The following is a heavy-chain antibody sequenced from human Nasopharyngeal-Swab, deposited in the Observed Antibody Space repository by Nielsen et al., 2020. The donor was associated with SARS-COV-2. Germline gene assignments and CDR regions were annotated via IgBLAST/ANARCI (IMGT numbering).Heavy chain of an antibody. D-gene: IGHD6-19*01. CDR3: ARRPGYSSGWLFDY. Sequence: GESLKISCVASGVIFSNYWMHWVRQAPGKGLVWVSRINEDGRRTDYADSVKGRFTISRDNSKNTLYLQMNSLRAEDTAVYYCARRPGYSSGWLFDYWGQGTLVTVSS. V-gene: IGHV3-74*01. CDR1: GVIFSNYW. CDR2: INEDGRRT. J-gene: IGHJ4*02.